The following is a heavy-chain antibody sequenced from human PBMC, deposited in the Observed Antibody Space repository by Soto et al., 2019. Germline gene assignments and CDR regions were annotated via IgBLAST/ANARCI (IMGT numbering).Heavy chain of an antibody. CDR2: IVPSVPVT. D-gene: IGHD3-22*01. V-gene: IGHV1-69*17. J-gene: IGHJ6*01. CDR3: AIEVGAGGPDIGYYYFAMDV. Sequence: QVQLVQSGAEVKKPGASVKVSCKASGGSISSHAICWVRQAPGQGLEWMGGIVPSVPVTNYAQNFERRVTVTADQSTNTGHMELTSLRIEDTAVYFCAIEVGAGGPDIGYYYFAMDVWGQGTPVTVSS. CDR1: GGSISSHA.